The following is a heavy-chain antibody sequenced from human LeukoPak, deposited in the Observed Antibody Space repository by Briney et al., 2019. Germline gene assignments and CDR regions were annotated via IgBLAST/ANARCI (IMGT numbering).Heavy chain of an antibody. J-gene: IGHJ5*02. V-gene: IGHV1-18*01. D-gene: IGHD2-2*02. CDR1: GYTFTSYG. CDR3: ARELKGDYCSSTSCYTGNWFDP. CDR2: ISAYNGNT. Sequence: ASVKVSCKASGYTFTSYGISWVRQAPGQGLEWMGWISAYNGNTNYAQKLQGRVTMTTDTSTSTAYMELRSLRSDDTAVYYRARELKGDYCSSTSCYTGNWFDPWGQGTLVTVSS.